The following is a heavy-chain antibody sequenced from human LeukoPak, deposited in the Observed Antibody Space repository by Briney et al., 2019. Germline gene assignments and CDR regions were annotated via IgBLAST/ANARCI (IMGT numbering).Heavy chain of an antibody. Sequence: SVKVSCKASGGTFSSYAISWVRQAPGQGLEWMGRIIPIFGIANYAQKFQGRVTITADKSTSTAYMELSSLRSEDTAVYYCASDLAAAGTLCYWGQGTLVTVSS. D-gene: IGHD6-13*01. J-gene: IGHJ4*02. CDR2: IIPIFGIA. CDR1: GGTFSSYA. CDR3: ASDLAAAGTLCY. V-gene: IGHV1-69*04.